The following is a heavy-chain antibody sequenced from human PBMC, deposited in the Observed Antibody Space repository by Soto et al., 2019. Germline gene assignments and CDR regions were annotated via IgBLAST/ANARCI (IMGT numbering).Heavy chain of an antibody. CDR2: IIPIFGTA. V-gene: IGHV1-69*13. Sequence: GASVKVSCKASGGTFSSYAISWVRQAPGQGLEWMGGIIPIFGTANYAQKFQGRVTITADESTSTAYMELSSLRSEDTAVYYCASHYYDSSGYYFIEKDGMDVWGQGTTVTVSS. CDR1: GGTFSSYA. CDR3: ASHYYDSSGYYFIEKDGMDV. D-gene: IGHD3-22*01. J-gene: IGHJ6*02.